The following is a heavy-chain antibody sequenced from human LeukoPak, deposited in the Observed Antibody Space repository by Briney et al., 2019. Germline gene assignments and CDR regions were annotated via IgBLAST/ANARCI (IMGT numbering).Heavy chain of an antibody. D-gene: IGHD5-24*01. CDR1: GFTFSSYA. J-gene: IGHJ4*02. CDR3: ARSGDGYSSDY. CDR2: ISYDGSNK. Sequence: GRSLRLSCAASGFTFSSYAMHWVRQAPGKGLEWVAVISYDGSNKYYADSVKGRFTVSRDNSKNTLYLQMNSLRAEDTAVYYCARSGDGYSSDYWGQGTPVTVSS. V-gene: IGHV3-30-3*01.